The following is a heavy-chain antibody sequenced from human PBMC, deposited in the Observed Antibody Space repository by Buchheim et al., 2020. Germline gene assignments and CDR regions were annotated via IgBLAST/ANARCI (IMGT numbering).Heavy chain of an antibody. Sequence: QVQLVESGGGVVQPGRSLRLSCAASGFTFSSYGMHWVRQAPGKGLEWVAVIWYDGSNKYYADSVKGRFTISRDNSKNTLYLQMNSLRAEDTAVYYCARELITMVRGGDFDYWGQGTL. CDR3: ARELITMVRGGDFDY. J-gene: IGHJ4*02. V-gene: IGHV3-33*01. CDR2: IWYDGSNK. CDR1: GFTFSSYG. D-gene: IGHD3-10*01.